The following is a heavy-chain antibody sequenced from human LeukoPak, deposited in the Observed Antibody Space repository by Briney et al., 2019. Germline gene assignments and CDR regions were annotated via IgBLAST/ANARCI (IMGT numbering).Heavy chain of an antibody. CDR3: AKAYSRAFDY. CDR2: IYSDGST. CDR1: GXTVSSSY. D-gene: IGHD3-22*01. Sequence: GGSLRLSCAASGXTVSSSYMNWVRQAPGRGLEWVSVIYSDGSTYYADSVKGRLTISRDNSKNTLYLQMNSLRAEDTAVYYCAKAYSRAFDYWGQGTLVTVS. V-gene: IGHV3-53*01. J-gene: IGHJ4*02.